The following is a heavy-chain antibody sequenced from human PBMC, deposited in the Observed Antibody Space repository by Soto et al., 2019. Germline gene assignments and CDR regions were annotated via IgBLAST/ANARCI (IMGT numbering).Heavy chain of an antibody. CDR3: ARISPGIAAAGSYYYGMDV. D-gene: IGHD6-13*01. Sequence: QVQLVQSGAEVKKPGSSVKVSCKASGGTFSSYAISWVRQAPGQGLEWMGGIIPIFGTANYAQKFQGRVTITADKSTSTAYMELSSLRSEDTSVYYCARISPGIAAAGSYYYGMDVWGQGTTVTVSS. V-gene: IGHV1-69*06. CDR1: GGTFSSYA. J-gene: IGHJ6*02. CDR2: IIPIFGTA.